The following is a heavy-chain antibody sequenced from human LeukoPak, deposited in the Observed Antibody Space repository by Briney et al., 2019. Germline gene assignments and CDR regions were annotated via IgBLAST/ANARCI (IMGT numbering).Heavy chain of an antibody. CDR1: GYTFTDFY. CDR2: INTNSGGT. Sequence: GASVKVSCKASGYTFTDFYMHWVRQAPGQGLEWMGWINTNSGGTNYAQKFQGRVTVTRDTSVSTAYMELSSLRSDDTAVHYCARGLAYSSGWYIDHWGQGTLVTVSS. V-gene: IGHV1-2*02. J-gene: IGHJ4*02. CDR3: ARGLAYSSGWYIDH. D-gene: IGHD6-19*01.